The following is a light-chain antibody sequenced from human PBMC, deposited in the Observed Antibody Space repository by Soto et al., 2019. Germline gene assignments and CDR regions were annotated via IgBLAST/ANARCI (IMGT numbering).Light chain of an antibody. CDR3: QQYNSYSWT. CDR2: KAS. Sequence: DIQMTQSPSTLSASVGDRVTITCWASQTISSWLAWYQQKPGKAPNLLIYKASSLQTGVPSRFSGSGSGTEFTLTISSLQPDDFATYYCQQYNSYSWTFGQGTKVEI. J-gene: IGKJ1*01. V-gene: IGKV1-5*03. CDR1: QTISSW.